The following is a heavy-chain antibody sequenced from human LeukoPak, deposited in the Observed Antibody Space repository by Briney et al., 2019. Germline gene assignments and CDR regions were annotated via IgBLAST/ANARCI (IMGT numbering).Heavy chain of an antibody. D-gene: IGHD2-21*01. CDR2: ISYSGYS. CDR1: GGSISNYY. CDR3: ARDLYGGNSGMGH. V-gene: IGHV4-59*01. J-gene: IGHJ4*02. Sequence: SETLSLTCTVSGGSISNYYWNWIRQPPGKGLEWIGYISYSGYSNYNPSLKSRVTISVDTSKNQFSLNLNSVTAADTAVYYCARDLYGGNSGMGHWGQGTLVTVSS.